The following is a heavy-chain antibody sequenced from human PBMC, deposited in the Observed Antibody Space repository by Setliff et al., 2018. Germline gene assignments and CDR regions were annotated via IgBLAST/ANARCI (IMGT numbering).Heavy chain of an antibody. Sequence: GESLKISCAASGFAFNRHGMNWVRQVPGKGLEWVSLISWDGGSTYYADSVKGRFTISRDNSKNSLYLQMNSLRAEDTALYYCAKDISRYYYGMDVWGQGTTVTV. J-gene: IGHJ6*02. CDR3: AKDISRYYYGMDV. CDR1: GFAFNRHG. CDR2: ISWDGGST. V-gene: IGHV3-43D*04.